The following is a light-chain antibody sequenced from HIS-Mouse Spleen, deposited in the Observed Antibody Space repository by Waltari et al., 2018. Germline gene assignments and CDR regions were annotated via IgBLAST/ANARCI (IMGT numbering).Light chain of an antibody. J-gene: IGLJ2*01. CDR1: SSNIGGGYD. CDR3: QSYDSSLSGVV. Sequence: QSVLTQPPSLSGAPGQRVTISCTGRSSNIGGGYDVHGYQPLPGTAPKLLLYGNSNRPSGVPDRFSGSKSGTSASLAITGLQAEDEADYYCQSYDSSLSGVVFGGGTKLTVL. CDR2: GNS. V-gene: IGLV1-40*01.